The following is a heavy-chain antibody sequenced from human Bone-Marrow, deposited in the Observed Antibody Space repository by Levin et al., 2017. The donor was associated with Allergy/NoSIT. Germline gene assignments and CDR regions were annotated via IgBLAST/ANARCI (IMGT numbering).Heavy chain of an antibody. Sequence: LSLTCAASGFPFSSNWMFWVRQAPGKGLVWVSRIKSDGSVTTYEDSVKGRFTISRDNAKNTLYLQMNNLRVEDTAVYYCATNRGAGTVDYWGQGTLVTVSS. CDR2: IKSDGSVT. CDR3: ATNRGAGTVDY. D-gene: IGHD6-13*01. J-gene: IGHJ4*02. CDR1: GFPFSSNW. V-gene: IGHV3-74*03.